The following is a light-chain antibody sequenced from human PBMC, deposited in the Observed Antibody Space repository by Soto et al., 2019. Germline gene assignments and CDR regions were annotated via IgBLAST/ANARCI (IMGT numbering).Light chain of an antibody. Sequence: DIEMTQSPDSLAVSLGERATIHCKSSQSVLFTSNNKNYIAWYQHKPGQAPKLLIYWASTREPGVPDRFSGSGSGTDFTLTISSLQAEDVAVYYCQQYYSTPLTFGPGTRVDIK. CDR1: QSVLFTSNNKNY. CDR2: WAS. CDR3: QQYYSTPLT. V-gene: IGKV4-1*01. J-gene: IGKJ3*01.